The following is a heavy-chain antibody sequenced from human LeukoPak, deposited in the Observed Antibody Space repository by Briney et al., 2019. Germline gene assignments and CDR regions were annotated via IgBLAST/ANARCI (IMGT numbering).Heavy chain of an antibody. Sequence: SGGSLRLSCAASGFTFSSYGMSWVRQAPGKGLEWVSTISSGGASTSYADSVKGRFTISRDNSKNTLYLQMNSLRAEDTAVYYCARELQLWLGYDYWGQGTLVTVSS. V-gene: IGHV3-23*01. D-gene: IGHD5-18*01. J-gene: IGHJ4*02. CDR2: ISSGGAST. CDR3: ARELQLWLGYDY. CDR1: GFTFSSYG.